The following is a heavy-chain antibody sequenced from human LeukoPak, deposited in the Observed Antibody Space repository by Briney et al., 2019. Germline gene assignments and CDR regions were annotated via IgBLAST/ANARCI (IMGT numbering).Heavy chain of an antibody. V-gene: IGHV3-33*01. CDR3: ARERGYSGRYYGMDV. CDR2: IWYDGSNK. Sequence: PGGSLGLSCAASGFTFSSYGMHWVRQAPGKGLEWVAVIWYDGSNKYYADSVKGRFTISRDNSKNTLYLQMNSLRAEDTAVYYCARERGYSGRYYGMDVWGQGTTVTVSS. J-gene: IGHJ6*02. D-gene: IGHD5-12*01. CDR1: GFTFSSYG.